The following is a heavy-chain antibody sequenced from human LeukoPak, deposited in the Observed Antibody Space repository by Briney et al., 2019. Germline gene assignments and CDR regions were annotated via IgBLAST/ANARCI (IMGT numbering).Heavy chain of an antibody. D-gene: IGHD3-16*01. V-gene: IGHV3-7*01. J-gene: IGHJ4*02. CDR1: AFPFSGYS. CDR3: AKGGGFGKYYFDY. CDR2: IKQDGSDN. Sequence: GGSLRLSCAASAFPFSGYSMSWVRQAPGKGLEWVANIKQDGSDNYYVDSVKGRFTISRDNAKNSLYLQMNSLRAEDTAVYYCAKGGGFGKYYFDYWGQGTLVTVSS.